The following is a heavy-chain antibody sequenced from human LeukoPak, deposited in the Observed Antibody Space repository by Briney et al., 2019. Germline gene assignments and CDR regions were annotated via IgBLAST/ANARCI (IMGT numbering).Heavy chain of an antibody. CDR3: ARGQQWLVVWNWFDP. J-gene: IGHJ5*02. CDR2: INHSGST. D-gene: IGHD6-19*01. V-gene: IGHV4-34*01. CDR1: GGSFSGYY. Sequence: SETLSLTCAVYGGSFSGYYWSWIRQPPGKGLEWIGEINHSGSTNYNPSLKSRVTISVDTSKNQFSLKLSSVTAADTAVYYCARGQQWLVVWNWFDPWGQGTLVTVSS.